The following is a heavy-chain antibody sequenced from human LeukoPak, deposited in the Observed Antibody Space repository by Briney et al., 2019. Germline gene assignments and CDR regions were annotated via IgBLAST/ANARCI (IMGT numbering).Heavy chain of an antibody. CDR2: IYTSGST. Sequence: SETLSLTCTVSGGSISSYYWSWIRQPAGKGLEWIGRIYTSGSTNYNPSLKSRVTMSVDTSKNQFSLKLSSVTAADTAVYSCASSYYDILTGYSHDYWGQGTLVTVSS. D-gene: IGHD3-9*01. CDR3: ASSYYDILTGYSHDY. V-gene: IGHV4-4*07. J-gene: IGHJ4*02. CDR1: GGSISSYY.